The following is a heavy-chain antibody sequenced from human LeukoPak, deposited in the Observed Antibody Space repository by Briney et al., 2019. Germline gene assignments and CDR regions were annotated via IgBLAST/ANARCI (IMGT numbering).Heavy chain of an antibody. J-gene: IGHJ4*02. CDR3: ARDPRDGSSEYYFDY. V-gene: IGHV3-48*01. CDR1: GFTFSSYS. D-gene: IGHD1-26*01. CDR2: ISSSSSTI. Sequence: GGSLRLSCAASGFTFSSYSMNWVRQAPGKGREWVSYISSSSSTIYYADSVKGRFTISGDNDKNSLYLQMNSLRAEDTAVYYCARDPRDGSSEYYFDYWGQGTLVTVSS.